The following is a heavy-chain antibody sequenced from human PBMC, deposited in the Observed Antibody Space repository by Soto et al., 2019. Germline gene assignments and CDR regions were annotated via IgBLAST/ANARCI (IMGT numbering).Heavy chain of an antibody. V-gene: IGHV4-31*03. CDR2: IYYRGST. D-gene: IGHD5-18*01. Sequence: QVQLQESGPGLVKPSQTLSLTCTVSGGSISSGGYYWSWIRQHPGKGLEWIGYIYYRGSTYYNPSLKSGVTISVDTSKSQFSLKLSSVTAADTAVYYCARIPRGYSHGWDVWGQGTTVTVSS. J-gene: IGHJ6*02. CDR3: ARIPRGYSHGWDV. CDR1: GGSISSGGYY.